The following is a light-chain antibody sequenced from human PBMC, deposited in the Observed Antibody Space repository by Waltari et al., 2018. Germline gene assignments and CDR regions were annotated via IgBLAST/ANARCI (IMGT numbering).Light chain of an antibody. CDR1: TSDVGRYDL. V-gene: IGLV2-23*02. CDR2: EVF. J-gene: IGLJ1*01. CDR3: CSYAGRGTYV. Sequence: QSALTQPASVSGTPGQSITISCSGTTSDVGRYDLVSCYQQHPAEAPQLLICEVFNRPPDPSRRFSGAKSGSTASLTISGLQPEDEADYYCCSYAGRGTYVFGSGTKVTVL.